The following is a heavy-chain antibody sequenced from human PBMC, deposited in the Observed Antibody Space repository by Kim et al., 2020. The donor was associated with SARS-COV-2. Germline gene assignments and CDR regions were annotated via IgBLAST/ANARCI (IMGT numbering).Heavy chain of an antibody. CDR1: GFTFSNYW. J-gene: IGHJ4*02. CDR3: ASGYTAMDL. D-gene: IGHD5-18*01. Sequence: GGSLRLSCTASGFTFSNYWAHWVRQAPGKGLVWVSRINSDGSNTNYADSVKGRFTISRDNAKNTLYLQMNSLAVEDTAVYYCASGYTAMDLWVQGTLVTV. V-gene: IGHV3-74*01. CDR2: INSDGSNT.